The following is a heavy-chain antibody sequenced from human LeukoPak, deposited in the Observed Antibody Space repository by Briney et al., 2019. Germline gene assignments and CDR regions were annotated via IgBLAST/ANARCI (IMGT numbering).Heavy chain of an antibody. CDR2: ISGAGDST. CDR3: AKVGASFTYYFDS. J-gene: IGHJ4*02. D-gene: IGHD1-26*01. CDR1: GFTVSNNY. Sequence: GGSLRLSCAASGFTVSNNYMNWVRQAPGRGLEWVSAISGAGDSTFYAGSVKGRFTISRDNSKNMLYLQMNSLRAEDAAVYYCAKVGASFTYYFDSWGQGTLVTVSS. V-gene: IGHV3-23*01.